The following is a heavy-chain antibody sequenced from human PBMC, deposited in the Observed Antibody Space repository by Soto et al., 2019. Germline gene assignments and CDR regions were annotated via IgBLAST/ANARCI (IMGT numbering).Heavy chain of an antibody. J-gene: IGHJ4*02. Sequence: QVQLVQSGAEVKKPGASVKVSCKASGYTFTNYDMHWVRQAPGQGLEWMGIINPSGGTTTYTQKFQGRVILTRAMSTSSVYMELSSLRSEDTAVYYCAREGGGATKGGLDYWGQGTLGTVSS. V-gene: IGHV1-46*03. CDR2: INPSGGTT. D-gene: IGHD1-26*01. CDR1: GYTFTNYD. CDR3: AREGGGATKGGLDY.